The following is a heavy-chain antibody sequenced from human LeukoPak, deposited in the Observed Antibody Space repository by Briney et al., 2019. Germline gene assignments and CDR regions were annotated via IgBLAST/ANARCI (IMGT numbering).Heavy chain of an antibody. V-gene: IGHV3-33*01. Sequence: PGRSLRLSCAASGFTFSSYGMHWVRQAPGKGLEWVAVIWYDGSNKYFADSVKGRFTISRDNSKNTLYQQMNSLRAEDTAVYYCARELHLVGATPDAFDIWGQGTMVTVSS. CDR1: GFTFSSYG. D-gene: IGHD1-26*01. CDR2: IWYDGSNK. J-gene: IGHJ3*02. CDR3: ARELHLVGATPDAFDI.